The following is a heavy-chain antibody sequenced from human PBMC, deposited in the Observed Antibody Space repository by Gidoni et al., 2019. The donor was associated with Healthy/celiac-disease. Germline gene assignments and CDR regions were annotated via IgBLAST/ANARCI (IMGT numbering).Heavy chain of an antibody. J-gene: IGHJ4*02. D-gene: IGHD6-19*01. Sequence: GFTVSSNYMSWVRQAPGKGLEWVSVIYSGGSTYYADSVKGRFTISRDNSKNTLYLQMNSLRAEDTAVYYCARLKVGGWYLHDYWGQGTLVTVSS. CDR2: IYSGGST. CDR1: GFTVSSNY. V-gene: IGHV3-53*01. CDR3: ARLKVGGWYLHDY.